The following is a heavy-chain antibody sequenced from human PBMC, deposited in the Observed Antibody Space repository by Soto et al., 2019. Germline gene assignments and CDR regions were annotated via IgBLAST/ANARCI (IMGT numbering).Heavy chain of an antibody. CDR2: IYYSGST. CDR3: ARLYPILTGYSARHYYYYGMDV. Sequence: SETLSLTCTVSGGSISSYYWSWIRQPPGKGLEWIGYIYYSGSTNYNPSLKSRVTISVDTSKNQFSLKLSSVTAADTAVYYCARLYPILTGYSARHYYYYGMDVWGQGTTVPVSS. CDR1: GGSISSYY. V-gene: IGHV4-59*01. J-gene: IGHJ6*02. D-gene: IGHD3-9*01.